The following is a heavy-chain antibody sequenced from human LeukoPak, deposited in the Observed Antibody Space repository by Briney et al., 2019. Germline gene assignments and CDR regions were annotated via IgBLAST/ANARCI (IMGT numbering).Heavy chain of an antibody. D-gene: IGHD5-18*01. CDR2: INHSGST. V-gene: IGHV4-34*01. CDR1: GGSFSGYY. J-gene: IGHJ4*02. Sequence: PSETLSLTCAVYGGSFSGYYWSWIRQPPGKGLEWIGEINHSGSTNYNPSLKSRVTISVDTSKNQFSLKLSSVTAADTAVYYCATRGYSYGFNWGQGTLVTVSS. CDR3: ATRGYSYGFN.